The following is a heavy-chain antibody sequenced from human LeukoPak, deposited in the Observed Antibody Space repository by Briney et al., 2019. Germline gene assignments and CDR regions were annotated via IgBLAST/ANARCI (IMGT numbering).Heavy chain of an antibody. CDR1: GFTFSDHY. Sequence: GGSLRLSCAASGFTFSDHYMDWVRQAPGKGLEWVAVISYDGSNKYYADSVKGRFTISRDNSKNTLYLQMNSLRAEDTAVYYCARDRVLRFLEWLSVDAFDIWGQGTMVTVSS. CDR2: ISYDGSNK. CDR3: ARDRVLRFLEWLSVDAFDI. J-gene: IGHJ3*02. D-gene: IGHD3-3*01. V-gene: IGHV3-30-3*01.